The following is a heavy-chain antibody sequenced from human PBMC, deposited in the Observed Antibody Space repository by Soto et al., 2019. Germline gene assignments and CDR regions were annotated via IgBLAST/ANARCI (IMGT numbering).Heavy chain of an antibody. J-gene: IGHJ6*03. Sequence: QTLSLTCAISGDSVSSNSAAWNWIRQSPSRGLEWLGRTYYRSKWYNDYAVSVKSRITINPDTSKNQFSLQLNSVTPEDTAVYYCARDRYDFWSGYYAAYYYYYMDVWGKGTTVTVSS. V-gene: IGHV6-1*01. CDR3: ARDRYDFWSGYYAAYYYYYMDV. D-gene: IGHD3-3*01. CDR2: TYYRSKWYN. CDR1: GDSVSSNSAA.